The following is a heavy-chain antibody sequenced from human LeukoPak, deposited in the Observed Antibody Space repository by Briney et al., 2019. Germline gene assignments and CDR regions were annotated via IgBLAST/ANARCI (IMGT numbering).Heavy chain of an antibody. CDR3: ARDRHDSSGWSRYFDY. Sequence: SETLSLTCTVSGGSISSGDYYWSWIRQPPGKGLEWIGYIYYSGSTYYNPSLKSRVTISVDTSKNQFSLKLSSVTAADTAVYYCARDRHDSSGWSRYFDYWGQGTLVTVSS. CDR2: IYYSGST. D-gene: IGHD6-19*01. V-gene: IGHV4-30-4*01. CDR1: GGSISSGDYY. J-gene: IGHJ4*02.